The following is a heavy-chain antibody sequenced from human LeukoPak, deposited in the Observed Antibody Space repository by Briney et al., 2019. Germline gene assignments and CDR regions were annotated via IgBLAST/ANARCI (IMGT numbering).Heavy chain of an antibody. CDR3: ARGHIAVAGMDWFDP. Sequence: SETLSLTCTVSGDSTSSESYYWTWIRQPAGKGLEWLGHIYARGSTNYNPSLESRVTISVDPSKNQFSLKLTSVTAADTAVYYCARGHIAVAGMDWFDPWGQGTLVTVSS. CDR2: IYARGST. D-gene: IGHD6-19*01. J-gene: IGHJ5*02. V-gene: IGHV4-61*09. CDR1: GDSTSSESYY.